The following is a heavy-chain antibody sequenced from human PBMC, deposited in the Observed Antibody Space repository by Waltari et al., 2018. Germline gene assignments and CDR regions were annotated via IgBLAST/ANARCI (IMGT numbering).Heavy chain of an antibody. CDR2: IIPIFGKA. J-gene: IGHJ5*02. CDR3: ARLGNRGVEMATSPDL. D-gene: IGHD5-12*01. Sequence: QVQLVQSGAEVKKPGYSVKVSCKASGGTFSSYAISWVRQAPGQGLEWMGGIIPIFGKANDGQKFQGRVTITADESTSTAYMELSSLRSEDTAVYYCARLGNRGVEMATSPDLWGQGTLVTVSS. V-gene: IGHV1-69*12. CDR1: GGTFSSYA.